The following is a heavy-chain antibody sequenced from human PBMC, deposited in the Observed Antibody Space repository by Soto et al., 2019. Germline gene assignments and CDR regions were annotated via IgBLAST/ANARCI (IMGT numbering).Heavy chain of an antibody. J-gene: IGHJ6*02. D-gene: IGHD3-3*01. CDR1: GGTFSSYA. CDR2: IIPIFGTA. V-gene: IGHV1-69*13. CDR3: ASPITIFGVVKNYYYYYGMVV. Sequence: SVKVSCKASGGTFSSYAISWVRQAPGQVLEWMGGIIPIFGTANYAQKFQGRVTITADESTSTAYMELSSLRSEDTAVYYCASPITIFGVVKNYYYYYGMVVWGQGTTVTVSS.